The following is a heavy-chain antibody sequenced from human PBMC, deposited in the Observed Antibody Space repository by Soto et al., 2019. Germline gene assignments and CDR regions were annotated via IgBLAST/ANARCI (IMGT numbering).Heavy chain of an antibody. V-gene: IGHV3-23*01. CDR3: ASNRGYNHYYGMDF. Sequence: PGGSLRLSCAASGFTFSSYAMSWVRQAPGKGLEWVSAISGSGGSTYYADSVKGRFTISRDNSKNTLYLQMNSLRAEDTAVYYCASNRGYNHYYGMDFWGPGTTVTLSS. J-gene: IGHJ6*02. CDR1: GFTFSSYA. D-gene: IGHD3-22*01. CDR2: ISGSGGST.